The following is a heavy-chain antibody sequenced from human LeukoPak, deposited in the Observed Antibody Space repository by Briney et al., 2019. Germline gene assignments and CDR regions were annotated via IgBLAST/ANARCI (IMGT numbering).Heavy chain of an antibody. CDR3: AKDQSADYTAFDI. J-gene: IGHJ3*02. V-gene: IGHV3-23*01. CDR1: GFTFRQFA. D-gene: IGHD4-11*01. CDR2: ISGSGGST. Sequence: PRGSLRLSCAASGFTFRQFAMSWVRPAQEEGLEWVAGISGSGGSTYYADSVKGRFTIGRDKSKNTLYLQMDSLRAEDAAVYYCAKDQSADYTAFDIWGQGTMVTVSS.